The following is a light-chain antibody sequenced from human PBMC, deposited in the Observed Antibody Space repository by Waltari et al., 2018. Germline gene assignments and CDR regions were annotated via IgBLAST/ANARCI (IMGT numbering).Light chain of an antibody. Sequence: DVGLTQSPLSLPVTLGQPASISCRSSQTLVYTDGISYLNWFHQRPGQAPRRLIYKVSNRDSGVPDRFSGSGSGTDFTLMISSVEADDVGVYFCMQATHGPVTFGQGTRLEIK. CDR3: MQATHGPVT. CDR1: QTLVYTDGISY. CDR2: KVS. J-gene: IGKJ5*01. V-gene: IGKV2-30*01.